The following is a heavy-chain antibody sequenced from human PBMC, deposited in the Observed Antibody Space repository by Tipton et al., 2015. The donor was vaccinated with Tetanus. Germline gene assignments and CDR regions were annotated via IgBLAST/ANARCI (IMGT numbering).Heavy chain of an antibody. Sequence: TLSLTCSVSGGSLSTYFWTWIRQPPGKGLEWVGYISYTGSTNYNPSLKSRLSISLNTSHNQISLKLTSPAATDTAVYYCARLTTPFNTFDLWGQGRPVTVSS. J-gene: IGHJ3*01. D-gene: IGHD1-1*01. CDR3: ARLTTPFNTFDL. V-gene: IGHV4-59*01. CDR1: GGSLSTYF. CDR2: ISYTGST.